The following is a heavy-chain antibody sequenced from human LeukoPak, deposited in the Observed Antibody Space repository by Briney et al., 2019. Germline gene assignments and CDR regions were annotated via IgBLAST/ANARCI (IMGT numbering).Heavy chain of an antibody. CDR3: AKRGVVIRGILVIGYHQEAYHYDF. V-gene: IGHV3-23*01. D-gene: IGHD3-10*01. Sequence: QTGGSLRLSCAASGFTFSSYAMSWVRQAPGKGLEWVSAISGSGGNTFYADSVKGRFTISRDNSKNTLYLQMNSLRAEDTAVYFCAKRGVVIRGILVIGYHQEAYHYDFWGQGVLVTVSS. CDR2: ISGSGGNT. CDR1: GFTFSSYA. J-gene: IGHJ4*02.